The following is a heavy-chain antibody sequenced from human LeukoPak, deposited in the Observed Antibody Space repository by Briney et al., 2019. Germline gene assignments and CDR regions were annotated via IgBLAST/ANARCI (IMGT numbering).Heavy chain of an antibody. Sequence: ASVKVSCKASGYTFTSYGISWVRQAPGQGLEWMGWISAYNGNTNYAQKLQGRVTMTTDTSTSTAYMELRSLRSDDTAVYYCACLSSTSFGSCGGYWGQGTPVTVSS. CDR3: ACLSSTSFGSCGGY. V-gene: IGHV1-18*01. CDR1: GYTFTSYG. CDR2: ISAYNGNT. J-gene: IGHJ4*02. D-gene: IGHD2-2*01.